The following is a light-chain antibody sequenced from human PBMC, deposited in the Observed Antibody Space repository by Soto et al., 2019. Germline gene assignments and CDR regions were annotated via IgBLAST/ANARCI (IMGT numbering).Light chain of an antibody. J-gene: IGLJ2*01. CDR2: SNN. CDR3: AAWDDSLNGVV. Sequence: QSVLTQPPSASGTPGQRVTISCSGSSSNIGSNPVNWYQQVPGTAPKLLIYSNNQRPSGVPDRFSGSRSATSASLAISGLQSEDEADYYCAAWDDSLNGVVFGGGTKLTVL. V-gene: IGLV1-44*01. CDR1: SSNIGSNP.